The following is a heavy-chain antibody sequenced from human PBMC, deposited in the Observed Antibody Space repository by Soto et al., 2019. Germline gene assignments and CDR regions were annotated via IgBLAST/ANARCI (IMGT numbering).Heavy chain of an antibody. CDR1: GGAINSYY. V-gene: IGHV4-4*07. D-gene: IGHD3-3*01. CDR3: ARGQRFSDWFDP. CDR2: IYSSGST. J-gene: IGHJ5*02. Sequence: PSETLSLTCTVSGGAINSYYWTWIRQPAGKGLEWIGRIYSSGSTKYNPSLQSRVTMSLDTSKNQFSLRLPSVTAADTAVYYCARGQRFSDWFDPWGQGTLVTVSS.